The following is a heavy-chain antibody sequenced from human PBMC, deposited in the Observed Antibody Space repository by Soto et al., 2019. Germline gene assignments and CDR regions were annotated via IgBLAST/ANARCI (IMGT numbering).Heavy chain of an antibody. V-gene: IGHV3-30*18. CDR3: AKALGELSPESYDY. D-gene: IGHD3-16*02. Sequence: QVQLVESGGGVVQPGRSLRLSCAASGFTFSNYAMHWVRQAPGKGLEWVAVISYDGSDKYYADPVKGRFTISIDNSKSTLNMQMDSLRADDTAVYYCAKALGELSPESYDYWGQGTLITVSS. J-gene: IGHJ4*02. CDR2: ISYDGSDK. CDR1: GFTFSNYA.